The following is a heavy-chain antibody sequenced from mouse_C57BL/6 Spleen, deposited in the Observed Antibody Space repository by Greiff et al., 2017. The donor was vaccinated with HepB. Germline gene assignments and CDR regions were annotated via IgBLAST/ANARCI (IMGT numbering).Heavy chain of an antibody. CDR3: ARYDYHYWYFDV. CDR2: IYPRSGNT. V-gene: IGHV1-81*01. D-gene: IGHD2-4*01. CDR1: GYTFTSYG. Sequence: QVQLKQSGAELARPGASVKLSCKASGYTFTSYGISWVKQRTGQGLEWIGEIYPRSGNTYYNEKFKGKATLTADKSSSTAYMELRSLTSEDSAVYFCARYDYHYWYFDVWGTGTTVTVSS. J-gene: IGHJ1*03.